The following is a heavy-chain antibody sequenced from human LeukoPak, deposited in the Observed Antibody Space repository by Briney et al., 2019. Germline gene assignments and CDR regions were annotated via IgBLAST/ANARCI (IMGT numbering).Heavy chain of an antibody. Sequence: GGSLRLSCVASGFTFSNFAMNWVRQAPGKGLETISTITDNGAATFYIDSVRGRFTISRDNSKSTLFLQMTSLRAEDTAVYFCAGSRNEEDLWGQGTLVTVSS. V-gene: IGHV3-23*01. CDR3: AGSRNEEDL. CDR1: GFTFSNFA. CDR2: ITDNGAAT. J-gene: IGHJ5*02.